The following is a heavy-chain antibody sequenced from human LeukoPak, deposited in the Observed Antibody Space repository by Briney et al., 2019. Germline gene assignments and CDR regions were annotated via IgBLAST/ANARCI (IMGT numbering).Heavy chain of an antibody. CDR2: IYTSGST. D-gene: IGHD1-1*01. CDR3: AGHHHHGWNDI. J-gene: IGHJ1*01. CDR1: GGSISSGSYY. V-gene: IGHV4-61*02. Sequence: PSETLSLTCTVSGGSISSGSYYWSWIRQPAGKGLEWIGRIYTSGSTNYNPSLKSRVTISVDTSKNQFSLKLSSVTAADTAVYYCAGHHHHGWNDIWGQGTLVTVSS.